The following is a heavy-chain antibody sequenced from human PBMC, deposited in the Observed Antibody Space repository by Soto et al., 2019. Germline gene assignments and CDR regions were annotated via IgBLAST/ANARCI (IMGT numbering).Heavy chain of an antibody. J-gene: IGHJ4*02. CDR1: GFTFSSYS. CDR3: ARDADPGIAAARGTIY. V-gene: IGHV3-48*01. CDR2: ISSSSSTI. D-gene: IGHD6-13*01. Sequence: PGGSLRLSCAASGFTFSSYSMNWVRQAPGKGLEWVSYISSSSSTIYYADSVKGRFTISRDNAKNSLYLQMNSLRAEDTAVYYCARDADPGIAAARGTIYWGQGTLVTVSS.